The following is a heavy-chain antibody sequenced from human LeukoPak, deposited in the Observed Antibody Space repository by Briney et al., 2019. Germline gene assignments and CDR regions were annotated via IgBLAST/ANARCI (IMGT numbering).Heavy chain of an antibody. D-gene: IGHD2-8*01. CDR2: ISGTGNTV. V-gene: IGHV3-48*03. CDR1: GFSFSSYV. J-gene: IGHJ5*02. Sequence: QTGGSLRLSCEASGFSFSSYVMNWVRQAPGKGLEWVSYISGTGNTVKYADSVKGRFTISRDNAGNSLYLQMNSLRAEDTAVYYCARECGSYSTNTLWTCCDAGGQGTVVTVSS. CDR3: ARECGSYSTNTLWTCCDA.